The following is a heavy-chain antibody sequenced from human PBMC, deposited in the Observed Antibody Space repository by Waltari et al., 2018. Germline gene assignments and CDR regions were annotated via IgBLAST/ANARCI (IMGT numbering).Heavy chain of an antibody. Sequence: QVQLVQSGAEVKKPGASVKVSCKASGDTFSGYYMHWVRQAPGQGLEWMGWSNPNSGDTNYGQKFQGRVSMTWDTATTTIYLAMIRPRSDDTAVYYCARGREIGWFDPWGQGTLVTVSS. J-gene: IGHJ5*02. CDR1: GDTFSGYY. CDR3: ARGREIGWFDP. CDR2: SNPNSGDT. D-gene: IGHD3-10*01. V-gene: IGHV1-2*02.